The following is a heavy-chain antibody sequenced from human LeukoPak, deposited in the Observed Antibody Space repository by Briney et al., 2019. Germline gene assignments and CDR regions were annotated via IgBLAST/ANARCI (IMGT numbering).Heavy chain of an antibody. Sequence: GGSLRLSCAASGFTFSSYWMSWVRQAPGKGLEWVANIKQEGSEKYYVDSVKGRFTISRDNAKNSLYLQMSSLRAEDTAVYYCAREGIQLWLAHDYWGQGTLVTVSS. D-gene: IGHD5-18*01. V-gene: IGHV3-7*03. CDR2: IKQEGSEK. CDR1: GFTFSSYW. CDR3: AREGIQLWLAHDY. J-gene: IGHJ4*02.